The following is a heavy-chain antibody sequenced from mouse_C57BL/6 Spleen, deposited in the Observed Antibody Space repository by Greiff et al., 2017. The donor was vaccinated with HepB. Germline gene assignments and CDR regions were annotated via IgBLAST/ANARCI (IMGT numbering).Heavy chain of an antibody. J-gene: IGHJ1*03. D-gene: IGHD2-3*01. CDR3: ARGGDKDGYSYWYFDV. V-gene: IGHV1-19*01. CDR2: INPYNGGT. CDR1: GYTFTDYY. Sequence: VQLQQSGPVLVKPGASVKMSCKASGYTFTDYYMNWVKQSHGKSLEWIGVINPYNGGTSYNQKLKGKATLTVDKSSSTAYMELNSLTSEDSAVYYCARGGDKDGYSYWYFDVWGTGTTVTVSS.